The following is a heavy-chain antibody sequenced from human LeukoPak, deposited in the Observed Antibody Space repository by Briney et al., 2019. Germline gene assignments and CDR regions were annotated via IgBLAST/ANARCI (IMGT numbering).Heavy chain of an antibody. CDR2: ISSSSSYI. Sequence: GGSLRLSCAASGFTFSSYSMIWVRQAPGKGLEWVSSISSSSSYIYYADSVKGRFTVSRDNAKNSLYLQMNSLRAEDTAVYYCARLLYSGSFHFDYWGQGTLVTVSS. D-gene: IGHD1-26*01. V-gene: IGHV3-21*01. CDR1: GFTFSSYS. J-gene: IGHJ4*02. CDR3: ARLLYSGSFHFDY.